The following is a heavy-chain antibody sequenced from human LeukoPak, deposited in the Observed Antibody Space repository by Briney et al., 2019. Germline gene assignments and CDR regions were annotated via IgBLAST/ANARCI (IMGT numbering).Heavy chain of an antibody. V-gene: IGHV4-34*01. CDR2: INHSGST. Sequence: SETLSLTCAVSGGSLSGTYWSWIRQPPGKGLEWIGEINHSGSTNNNPSLKSRVSMSVDTAKNQFSLRVNSVTAADTAVYFCARTWIRLRYFDVWGRGTLVTVSS. CDR3: ARTWIRLRYFDV. D-gene: IGHD5-12*01. CDR1: GGSLSGTY. J-gene: IGHJ2*01.